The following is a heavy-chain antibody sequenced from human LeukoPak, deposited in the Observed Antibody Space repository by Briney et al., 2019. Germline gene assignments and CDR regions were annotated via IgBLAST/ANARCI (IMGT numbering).Heavy chain of an antibody. J-gene: IGHJ5*02. Sequence: PSETLSLTCAVYGGSSSGYYWSWIRQPPGKGLEWIGEINHSGSTNYNPSLKSRVTISVDTSKNQFSLKLSSVTAADTAVYYCARGRIAARRRWFDPWGQGTLVTVSS. CDR2: INHSGST. CDR1: GGSSSGYY. CDR3: ARGRIAARRRWFDP. V-gene: IGHV4-34*01. D-gene: IGHD6-6*01.